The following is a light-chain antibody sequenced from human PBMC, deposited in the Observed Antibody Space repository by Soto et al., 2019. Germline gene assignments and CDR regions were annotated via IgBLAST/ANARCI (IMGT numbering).Light chain of an antibody. CDR1: QSVSNSY. CDR3: QHYGPSPGFT. CDR2: GAS. J-gene: IGKJ3*01. Sequence: VLTQSPGTLSLSPGARATLSCRASQSVSNSYLAWYQQKPGQAPRLLIDGASNRATGVPERFSGSASGADSTLTISRLEPDDFAVYYYQHYGPSPGFTFGPGTKVVIK. V-gene: IGKV3-20*01.